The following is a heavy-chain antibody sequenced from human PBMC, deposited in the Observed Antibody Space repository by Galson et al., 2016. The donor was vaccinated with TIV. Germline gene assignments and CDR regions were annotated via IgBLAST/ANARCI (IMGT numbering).Heavy chain of an antibody. CDR1: GYDFTNYA. CDR2: INTRTGSP. J-gene: IGHJ6*01. CDR3: ERLAKYRVLWVLRYFYAIDV. D-gene: IGHD3-16*01. Sequence: SVKVSCKASGYDFTNYAVNWVRQAPGQGLEWVGWINTRTGSPTFAQDFTGRFFFSLATSVSTAYLQISNLKPEDTAIYYCERLAKYRVLWVLRYFYAIDVWGQGASVIVSS. V-gene: IGHV7-4-1*02.